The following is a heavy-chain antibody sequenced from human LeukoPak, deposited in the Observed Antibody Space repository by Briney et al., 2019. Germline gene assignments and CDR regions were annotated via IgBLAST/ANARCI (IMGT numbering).Heavy chain of an antibody. J-gene: IGHJ4*02. CDR2: IKRESDGGTT. Sequence: GGSLRLSCAASGFTFSIAWMTWVRQAPGKGLEWVGHIKRESDGGTTDYAAPVKGRFTISRDDSKNTLYLYMDSLKTEDTALYYCTTVQQWLAQALGYWGQGTLVTVSS. CDR1: GFTFSIAW. D-gene: IGHD6-19*01. CDR3: TTVQQWLAQALGY. V-gene: IGHV3-15*01.